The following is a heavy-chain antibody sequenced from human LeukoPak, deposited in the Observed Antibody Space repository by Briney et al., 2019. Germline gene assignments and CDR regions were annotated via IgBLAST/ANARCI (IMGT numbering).Heavy chain of an antibody. CDR1: GGSISSYY. CDR2: IYASGNT. Sequence: SETLSLTCTVSGGSISSYYWSWVRQPAGKGLEWIGRIYASGNTNYNPSLKGRVTMTVDTSKNQFSLNLSSVTAADTAVYYCARALYSSGWPNWFDPWGQGTLVTVSS. V-gene: IGHV4-4*07. D-gene: IGHD6-19*01. CDR3: ARALYSSGWPNWFDP. J-gene: IGHJ5*02.